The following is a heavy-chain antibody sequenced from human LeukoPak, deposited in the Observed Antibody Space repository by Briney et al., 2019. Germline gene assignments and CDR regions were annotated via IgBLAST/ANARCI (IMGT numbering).Heavy chain of an antibody. J-gene: IGHJ4*02. CDR3: ARGRIAAAGTVDY. Sequence: SETLSLTCTVSGGSISSDYWSWIRQPPGKGLEWIGWISYSGSTNYNPSLKTRVTISVDTSKNQFSLKLSSVTAADTAVYYCARGRIAAAGTVDYWGQGTLVTVSS. CDR2: ISYSGST. D-gene: IGHD6-13*01. CDR1: GGSISSDY. V-gene: IGHV4-59*12.